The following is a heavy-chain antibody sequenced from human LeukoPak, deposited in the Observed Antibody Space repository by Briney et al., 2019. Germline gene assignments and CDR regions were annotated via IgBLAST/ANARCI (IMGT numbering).Heavy chain of an antibody. Sequence: PGGSLRLSCAASGFTFSDHYMDWVRQAPVKGLEWVGRIRNKANSYTTEYAASVKGRFTISRDDSKNSLYLQMNSLKTEDTAVYYRARVPGVTNNWFAPWGQGTLATVSS. CDR1: GFTFSDHY. V-gene: IGHV3-72*01. CDR3: ARVPGVTNNWFAP. J-gene: IGHJ5*02. CDR2: IRNKANSYTT. D-gene: IGHD3-10*01.